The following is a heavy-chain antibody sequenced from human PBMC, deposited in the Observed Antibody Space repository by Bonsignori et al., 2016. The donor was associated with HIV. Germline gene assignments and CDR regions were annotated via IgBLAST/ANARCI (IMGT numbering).Heavy chain of an antibody. CDR3: ARAQWLADDAFDI. CDR2: VYYIGST. D-gene: IGHD6-19*01. V-gene: IGHV4-59*01. J-gene: IGHJ3*02. Sequence: WIRQPPGKGLEWIGSVYYIGSTNYNPSLKSRVTISVDTSKNQFSLKLSSVTAADTAVYYCARAQWLADDAFDIWGQGTMVTVS.